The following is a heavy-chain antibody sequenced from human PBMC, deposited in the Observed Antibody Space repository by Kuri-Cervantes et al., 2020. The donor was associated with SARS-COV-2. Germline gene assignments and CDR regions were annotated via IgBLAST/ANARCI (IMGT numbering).Heavy chain of an antibody. V-gene: IGHV3-30-3*01. Sequence: GESLKISCAASGLTFSSYAMHWVRQAPGKGLEWVAVISYDGSNKYYADSVKGRFTISRDNSKNTLYLQMNSLRAEDTAVYYCARDQYDFWSGYLRGIGDVWGQGTTVTVSS. CDR1: GLTFSSYA. D-gene: IGHD3-3*01. J-gene: IGHJ6*02. CDR2: ISYDGSNK. CDR3: ARDQYDFWSGYLRGIGDV.